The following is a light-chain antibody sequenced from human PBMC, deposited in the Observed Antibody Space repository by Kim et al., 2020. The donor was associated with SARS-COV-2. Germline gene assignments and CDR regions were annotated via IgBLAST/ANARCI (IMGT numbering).Light chain of an antibody. CDR3: AAWDDSLNGWV. CDR2: SDT. V-gene: IGLV1-44*01. CDR1: NSNIGSNT. Sequence: GQRFTSSCSGSNSNIGSNTVNWYQQRPGTAPKLLIYSDTQRPSGVPDRFSGSKSGTSASLAISGLQSEHEADYYCAAWDDSLNGWVFGGGTQLTVL. J-gene: IGLJ3*02.